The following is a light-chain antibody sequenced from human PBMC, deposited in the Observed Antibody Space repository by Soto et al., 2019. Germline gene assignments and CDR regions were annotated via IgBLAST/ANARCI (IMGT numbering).Light chain of an antibody. CDR2: DAS. J-gene: IGKJ5*01. CDR1: QDISNY. Sequence: DIQMSQSPSSLSASVGDRVTITCQAIQDISNYLNLYRQKPGKAPKLLIYDASNLETGVTSRFSGNGSGSAFTLTISSLQHKDFANYYCQQRRSYPINLGQGTRVEI. V-gene: IGKV1-33*01. CDR3: QQRRSYPIN.